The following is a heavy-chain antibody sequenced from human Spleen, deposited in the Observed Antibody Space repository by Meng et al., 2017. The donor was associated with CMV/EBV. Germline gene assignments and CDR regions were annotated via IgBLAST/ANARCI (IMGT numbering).Heavy chain of an antibody. V-gene: IGHV1-69*04. CDR3: ARGEYYYDSSGGYYGVDV. Sequence: SVKVSCKASGGTFSSHAISWVRQAPGQGLEWMGSIIPIVGIRDYAQKFQGRVTIIADKSTSTAYMELSSLRSEDIAVYYCARGEYYYDSSGGYYGVDVWGQGTTVTVSS. CDR2: IIPIVGIR. CDR1: GGTFSSHA. J-gene: IGHJ6*02. D-gene: IGHD3-22*01.